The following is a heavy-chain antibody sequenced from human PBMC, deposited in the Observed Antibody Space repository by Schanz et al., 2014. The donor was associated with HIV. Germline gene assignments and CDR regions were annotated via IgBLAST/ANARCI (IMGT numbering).Heavy chain of an antibody. Sequence: EVQVLESGGGLVQPGGSLRLSCAASGFTFSSYAMNWVRQAPGKGLGWVSGITGSGGNAYYADSVKGRFTISRDNSKNTLSLQMKSLTAEDTAVYYCANSGYCISGVCYTRGDGMDVWGQGTTVTVSS. V-gene: IGHV3-23*01. D-gene: IGHD2-8*01. CDR2: ITGSGGNA. CDR3: ANSGYCISGVCYTRGDGMDV. J-gene: IGHJ6*02. CDR1: GFTFSSYA.